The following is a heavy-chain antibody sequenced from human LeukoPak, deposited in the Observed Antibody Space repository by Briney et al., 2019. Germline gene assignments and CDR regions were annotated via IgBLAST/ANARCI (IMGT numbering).Heavy chain of an antibody. V-gene: IGHV5-51*01. D-gene: IGHD3-10*01. CDR2: IYHGVSDT. Sequence: GESLNLSCEGSGYRFTSYWIGWVRQMPGKGLEWVVIIYHGVSDTSLSQSFQGQVTISADKSISTAYLQWSSLKASDTAMYYCARRYPYYGSGSYARGWFDPWGQGTLVTVSS. CDR3: ARRYPYYGSGSYARGWFDP. CDR1: GYRFTSYW. J-gene: IGHJ5*02.